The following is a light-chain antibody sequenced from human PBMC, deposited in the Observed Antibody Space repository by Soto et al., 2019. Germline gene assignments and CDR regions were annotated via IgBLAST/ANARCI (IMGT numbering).Light chain of an antibody. CDR3: QQSYSTPWT. CDR1: QSISTF. CDR2: VAS. V-gene: IGKV1-39*01. Sequence: DIQMTQSPSSLSASVGDRVTITCRASQSISTFLNWYQKMPGKAPKLLINVASSLQSGVPSRFSGSGSGTDFSLTISSLHPEDVASYYCQQSYSTPWTFGQGTRVEI. J-gene: IGKJ1*01.